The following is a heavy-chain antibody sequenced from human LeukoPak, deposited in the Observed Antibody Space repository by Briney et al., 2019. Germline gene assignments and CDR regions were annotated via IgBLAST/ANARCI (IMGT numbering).Heavy chain of an antibody. CDR2: IYYSGST. J-gene: IGHJ4*02. V-gene: IGHV4-59*12. CDR1: GGSISSYY. D-gene: IGHD1-26*01. CDR3: AREIIVGGTFDS. Sequence: SETLSLTCTVSGGSISSYYWSWIRQPPGKGLEWIGYIYYSGSTNYNPSLKSRVTISVDTSKNQFSLRLSSVTAADTAVYYCAREIIVGGTFDSWGQGTLVTVSS.